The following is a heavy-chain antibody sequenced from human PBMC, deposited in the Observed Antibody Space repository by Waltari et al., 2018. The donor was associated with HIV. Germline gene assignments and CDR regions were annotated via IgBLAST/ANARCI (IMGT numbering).Heavy chain of an antibody. CDR2: VQHPGNT. V-gene: IGHV4-39*01. Sequence: QLQESGPGLVKPSGTLSLTCTVSGGSISSSSFFWGWIRQAPGKGLAWIGSVQHPGNTYYNPSLKSRVSMFIDRGTNQFSLGLRSVTAADTGIYYCARQPSAWDIWGQGMLVSVSS. CDR1: GGSISSSSFF. D-gene: IGHD1-26*01. J-gene: IGHJ4*02. CDR3: ARQPSAWDI.